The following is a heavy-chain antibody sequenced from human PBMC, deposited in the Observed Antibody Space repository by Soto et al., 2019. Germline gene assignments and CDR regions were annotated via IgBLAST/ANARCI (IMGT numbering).Heavy chain of an antibody. J-gene: IGHJ6*02. CDR1: GFTVSSNY. CDR2: IYSGGST. CDR3: ARNGDYLPYGMDV. D-gene: IGHD4-17*01. V-gene: IGHV3-66*01. Sequence: EVQLVESGGGLVQPGGSLRLSCAASGFTVSSNYMSWVRQAPGKGLEWVSVIYSGGSTYYADSVKGRFTISRDNSKNTLDRQMNSLRAEDTAVDYCARNGDYLPYGMDVWGQGTTVTVSS.